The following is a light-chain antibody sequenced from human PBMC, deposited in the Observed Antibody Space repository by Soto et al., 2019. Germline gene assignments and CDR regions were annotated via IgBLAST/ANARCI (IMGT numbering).Light chain of an antibody. CDR2: GAS. V-gene: IGKV3-20*01. CDR1: QSVISSY. Sequence: EIVLTQSPGTLSLSPGEIATLSFSASQSVISSYLAWYQQKPGQAPRLLIYGASSRATCIPDRFSGIGSWTNYSLTISRLEAEDYALYSWQQYAKPSGQGTKVDIK. J-gene: IGKJ1*01. CDR3: QQYAKP.